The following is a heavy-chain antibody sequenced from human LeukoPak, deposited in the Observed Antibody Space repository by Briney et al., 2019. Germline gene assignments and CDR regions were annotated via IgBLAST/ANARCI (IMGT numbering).Heavy chain of an antibody. D-gene: IGHD4-17*01. CDR3: AGGNGNYGDYVLGAFDI. Sequence: PSQTLSLTCTVSGGSISSGAYYWSWIRQHPGKGLEWIGYIYYSGSTYYNPSLKSRVTISVDTSKNQFPLKLSSVTAADTAVYYCAGGNGNYGDYVLGAFDIWGQGTMVTVSS. CDR1: GGSISSGAYY. CDR2: IYYSGST. J-gene: IGHJ3*02. V-gene: IGHV4-31*03.